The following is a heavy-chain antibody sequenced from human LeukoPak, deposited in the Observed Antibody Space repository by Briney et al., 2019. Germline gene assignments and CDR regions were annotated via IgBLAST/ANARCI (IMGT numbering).Heavy chain of an antibody. Sequence: PSETLSLTCGVYGGSVSGYYWSWLRQPTGKGLEWIGEINHSGSTNYGPSLKSRVTISVDTSKNQFSLKLSSVTAADTAVYYCARDSEIKKMTTVTSDAFDIWGQGTMVTVSS. J-gene: IGHJ3*02. V-gene: IGHV4-34*01. D-gene: IGHD4-17*01. CDR2: INHSGST. CDR3: ARDSEIKKMTTVTSDAFDI. CDR1: GGSVSGYY.